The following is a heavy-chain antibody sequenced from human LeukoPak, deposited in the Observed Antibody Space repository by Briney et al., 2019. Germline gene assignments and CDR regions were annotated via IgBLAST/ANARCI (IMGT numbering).Heavy chain of an antibody. J-gene: IGHJ3*01. CDR2: ISSSSSTI. CDR3: ARVPTVVVPAAT. V-gene: IGHV3-48*01. Sequence: GSLRLSCAASGFTLSSYSMNWVRQAPGKGLEWVSYISSSSSTIYYADSVKGRFTISRDNAKNSLYLQMNSLRAEDTAVYYCARVPTVVVPAATWGQGTMVTVSS. D-gene: IGHD2-2*01. CDR1: GFTLSSYS.